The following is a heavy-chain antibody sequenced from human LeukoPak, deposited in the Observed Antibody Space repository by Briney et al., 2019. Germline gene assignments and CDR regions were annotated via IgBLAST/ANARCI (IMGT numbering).Heavy chain of an antibody. Sequence: GASVKVSCKASGGTFSSYAISWVRQAPGQGLEWMGGIIPIFGTANYAQKFQGRVTITADESTSTAYMELSSLRSEDTAVYYCARDGDGDYYYYMDVWGKGTTVTVSS. V-gene: IGHV1-69*13. CDR3: ARDGDGDYYYYMDV. J-gene: IGHJ6*03. D-gene: IGHD4-17*01. CDR2: IIPIFGTA. CDR1: GGTFSSYA.